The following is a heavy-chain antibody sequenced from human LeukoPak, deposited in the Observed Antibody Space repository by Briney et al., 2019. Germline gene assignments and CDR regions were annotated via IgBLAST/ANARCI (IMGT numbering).Heavy chain of an antibody. D-gene: IGHD4-11*01. CDR1: GGSISYYY. V-gene: IGHV4-59*01. J-gene: IGHJ4*02. CDR2: IYYSGTT. Sequence: PSETLSLTCTVSGGSISYYYWSWIRQSPGKGLEWIGYIYYSGTTNYNPSLKSRVTISVDTSKNQFSLQLRSVTAADTAVYYCARADYHTAGEDFDYWGQGTLVTVSS. CDR3: ARADYHTAGEDFDY.